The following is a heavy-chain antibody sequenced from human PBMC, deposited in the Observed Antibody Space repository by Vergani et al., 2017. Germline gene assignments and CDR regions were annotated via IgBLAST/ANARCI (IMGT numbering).Heavy chain of an antibody. CDR1: GFTVSSNY. J-gene: IGHJ4*01. CDR3: AREAWDRGYSYAHFDY. D-gene: IGHD5-18*01. Sequence: EVQLVESGGGLIQPGGSLRLSCAASGFTVSSNYMRWVRQAPGKGVGWVSVIYSGGSTYYADSVKGRFTITRDNSKNTLYLQMNSLRAEDTAVYYCAREAWDRGYSYAHFDYWGQEPWSPSPQ. V-gene: IGHV3-53*01. CDR2: IYSGGST.